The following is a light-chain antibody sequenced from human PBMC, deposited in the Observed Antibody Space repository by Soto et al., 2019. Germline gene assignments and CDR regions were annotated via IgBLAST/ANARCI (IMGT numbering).Light chain of an antibody. CDR3: ATWDSSLSAGL. J-gene: IGLJ1*01. CDR1: SSNTGNNY. CDR2: END. Sequence: QSVLTQPPSASAAPGQKVTISCSGSSSNTGNNYVSWYQQLPGTAPKLLIYENDKRPSGIPDRFSGSKSGTSATLGITGLQTWDEADYYCATWDSSLSAGLFGTGTKVTVL. V-gene: IGLV1-51*02.